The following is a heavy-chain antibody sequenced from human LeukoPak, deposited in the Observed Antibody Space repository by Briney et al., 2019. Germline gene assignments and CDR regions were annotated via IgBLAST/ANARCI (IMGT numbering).Heavy chain of an antibody. V-gene: IGHV3-23*01. CDR1: GFTFHDYA. Sequence: GGSLRLSCAASGFTFHDYAMHWVRQAPGKGLEWVSGISGSGGSTYYADSVKGRFTISRDNSKNTLYLQMNSLRAEDTAVYYCAKDLSWENDYSNYDVYSYWGQGTLVTVSS. CDR2: ISGSGGST. D-gene: IGHD4-11*01. CDR3: AKDLSWENDYSNYDVYSY. J-gene: IGHJ4*02.